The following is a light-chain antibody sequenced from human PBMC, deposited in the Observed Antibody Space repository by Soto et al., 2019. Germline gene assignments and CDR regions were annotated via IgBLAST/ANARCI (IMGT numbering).Light chain of an antibody. V-gene: IGKV1D-12*01. CDR1: QDISVW. J-gene: IGKJ3*01. CDR2: AAS. CDR3: QQANSFPRT. Sequence: DIQMTQSPSSVSASVGDRVTITCRASQDISVWLAWYQQKLGKAPKLLIYAASNLQTGVPSRFSGSGSGTEFTLTISSLQPEDFATYYCQQANSFPRTFGPGTKVYI.